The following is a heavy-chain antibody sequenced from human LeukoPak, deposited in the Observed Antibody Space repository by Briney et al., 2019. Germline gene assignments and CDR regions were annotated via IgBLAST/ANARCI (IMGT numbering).Heavy chain of an antibody. CDR2: IYYSGST. Sequence: SETLSLTCTVSGGSISSSSYYWGWIRQPPGKGLEWIGSIYYSGSTYYNPSLKSRVTISVDTSKNQFSLKLSSVTAADTAVYYCARGDFWSGYPYYYYNYMDVWGKGTTVTVSS. J-gene: IGHJ6*03. CDR3: ARGDFWSGYPYYYYNYMDV. CDR1: GGSISSSSYY. D-gene: IGHD3-3*01. V-gene: IGHV4-39*07.